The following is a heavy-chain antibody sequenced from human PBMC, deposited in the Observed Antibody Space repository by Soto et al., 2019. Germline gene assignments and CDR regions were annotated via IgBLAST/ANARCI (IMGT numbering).Heavy chain of an antibody. CDR1: GFTVSNYA. CDR3: AKYRYDDSSGRNFDD. V-gene: IGHV3-23*01. Sequence: EVQLLESGGGLVQPGGSLRLSWAASGFTVSNYAMTWVRQTPGKGLEWVSTISSGVGTTYYADSVKGRFTMSRDNSKNTLYLQMNSLRAEDTALYYCAKYRYDDSSGRNFDDSGQGTLVSVSS. J-gene: IGHJ4*01. CDR2: ISSGVGTT. D-gene: IGHD3-22*01.